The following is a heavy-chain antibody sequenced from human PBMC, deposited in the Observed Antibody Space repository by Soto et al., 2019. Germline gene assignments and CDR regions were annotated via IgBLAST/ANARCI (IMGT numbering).Heavy chain of an antibody. J-gene: IGHJ6*02. CDR1: GGTFNKFA. V-gene: IGHV1-69*13. D-gene: IGHD2-8*01. CDR3: ARRYCASYNCPLLRYLVHL. Sequence: SVKVSCKASGGTFNKFAFSWVRQAPGQGFEWMGGIIPVFRSANYAQRFRGRITITADEYTSTVYLYLNDLRSDDTAVYYCARRYCASYNCPLLRYLVHLCGLGTTLTVSS. CDR2: IIPVFRSA.